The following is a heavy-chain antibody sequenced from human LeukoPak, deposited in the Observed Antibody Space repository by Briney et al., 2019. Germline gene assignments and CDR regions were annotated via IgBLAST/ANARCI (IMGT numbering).Heavy chain of an antibody. CDR3: ARESQVVPARGRFDY. Sequence: KPSETLSLTCTVSGGSISSGGYYWSWIRQPPGKGLEWIGYIYHSGSTYYNSSLKSRVTISVDRSKNQFSLKLSSVTAADTAVYYCARESQVVPARGRFDYWGQGTLVTVSS. D-gene: IGHD2-2*01. CDR1: GGSISSGGYY. J-gene: IGHJ4*02. V-gene: IGHV4-30-2*01. CDR2: IYHSGST.